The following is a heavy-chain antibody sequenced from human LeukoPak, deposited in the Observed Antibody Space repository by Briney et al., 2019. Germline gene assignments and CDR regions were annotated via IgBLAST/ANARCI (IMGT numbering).Heavy chain of an antibody. CDR3: ARGAKAIAAAGIWFDP. CDR2: INQSGST. V-gene: IGHV4-34*01. Sequence: SETLSLTCAVYGGSFSGYYWSWIRQPPGKGLEWIGEINQSGSTNYNPSLKSRVTISVDTSKNQFSLKLSSVTAADTAVYYCARGAKAIAAAGIWFDPWGQGTLVTVSS. J-gene: IGHJ5*02. CDR1: GGSFSGYY. D-gene: IGHD6-13*01.